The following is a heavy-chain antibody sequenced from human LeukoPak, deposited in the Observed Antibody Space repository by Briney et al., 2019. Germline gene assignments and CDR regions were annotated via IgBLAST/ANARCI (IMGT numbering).Heavy chain of an antibody. D-gene: IGHD3-22*01. J-gene: IGHJ6*02. CDR2: IGSSGSPT. CDR3: ARRPYSDTSGRLSDV. Sequence: GGSLRLSCAASGFTFSSYNMNWVRQAPGKGLEWISYIGSSGSPTHYADSVGGRFTISRDNAKNSLYLQMNSLRDEDTAVYFCARRPYSDTSGRLSDVWGQGTTVTVSS. V-gene: IGHV3-48*02. CDR1: GFTFSSYN.